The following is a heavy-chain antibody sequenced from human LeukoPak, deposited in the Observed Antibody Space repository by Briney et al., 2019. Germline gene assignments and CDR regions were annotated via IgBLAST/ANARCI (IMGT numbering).Heavy chain of an antibody. CDR2: INHSGST. CDR1: GGSFSGYY. V-gene: IGHV4-34*01. D-gene: IGHD2-15*01. CDR3: ASTCSGGSCYGYRN. J-gene: IGHJ4*02. Sequence: SETLSPTCAVYGGSFSGYYWSWIRQPPGKGLEWIGEINHSGSTNYNPSLKSQVTISVDTSKNQFSLKLSSVTAADTAVYYCASTCSGGSCYGYRNWGQGTLVTVSS.